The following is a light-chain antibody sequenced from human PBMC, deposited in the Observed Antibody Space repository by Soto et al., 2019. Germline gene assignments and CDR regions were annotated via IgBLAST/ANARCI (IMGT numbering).Light chain of an antibody. V-gene: IGLV2-8*01. CDR2: GVT. J-gene: IGLJ1*01. CDR1: GSDIGAYNF. Sequence: QSALAQPPSASGSPGQSVTISCTGSGSDIGAYNFVSWYQQHPGKAPKLMIFGVTERPSGVPDRFSGSKSGNTASLTVSGLQADDEAVYYCSSYTGSSTLEVFGSGTKVTVL. CDR3: SSYTGSSTLEV.